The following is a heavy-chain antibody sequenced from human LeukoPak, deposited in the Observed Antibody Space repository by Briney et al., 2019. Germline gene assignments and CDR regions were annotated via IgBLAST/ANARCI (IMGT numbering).Heavy chain of an antibody. D-gene: IGHD6-19*01. CDR1: GGSISSSSYY. J-gene: IGHJ4*02. CDR3: GSLAVADRPDY. V-gene: IGHV4-39*01. Sequence: SETLSLTCTVSGGSISSSSYYWGWIRQPPGKGLEWIGSIYYSGSTYYNPSLKSRVTISVDTSKNQFSLKLSSVTAADTAVYYCGSLAVADRPDYWGQGTLATVSS. CDR2: IYYSGST.